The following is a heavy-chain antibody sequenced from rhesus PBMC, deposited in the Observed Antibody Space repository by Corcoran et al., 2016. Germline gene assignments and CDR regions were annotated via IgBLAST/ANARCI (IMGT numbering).Heavy chain of an antibody. Sequence: QVQLQESGPGLVKPSETLSLTCAVSGGSLSRNSLNWIRQPPGKGLEGIGSIYGGRGSTSYNPSLTSRVTISTDTSKNQFSLKLSAVTAADTAVYYCASAYGLDSWGQGVVVTVSS. J-gene: IGHJ6*01. CDR3: ASAYGLDS. CDR2: IYGGRGST. CDR1: GGSLSRNS. V-gene: IGHV4-147*01.